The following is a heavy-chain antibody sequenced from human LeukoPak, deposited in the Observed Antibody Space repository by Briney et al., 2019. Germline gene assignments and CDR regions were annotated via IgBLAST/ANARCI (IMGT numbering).Heavy chain of an antibody. V-gene: IGHV3-33*01. D-gene: IGHD4-23*01. CDR3: AREPNYGGNSMDV. Sequence: GRSLRLSCAASGFTFSSYGMHWVRQAPGKGLEWVAVIWYDGSNKYYADSVKGRFTISRDNSKNTLYLQMNSLRAEDTAVYYCAREPNYGGNSMDVWGQGTTVTVSS. CDR1: GFTFSSYG. J-gene: IGHJ6*02. CDR2: IWYDGSNK.